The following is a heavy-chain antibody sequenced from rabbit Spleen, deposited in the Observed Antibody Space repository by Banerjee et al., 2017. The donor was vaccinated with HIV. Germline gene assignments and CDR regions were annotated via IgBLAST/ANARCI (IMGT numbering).Heavy chain of an antibody. Sequence: QEQLVESGGGLVKPGASLTLTCTASGFDLSSYYDMCWVRQAPGKGLEWIGCIDAVGSPNTYCARWAKGRFTISRTSSTTVTLQMTSLTAADTATYFCARDSGTSFSTYGMDLWAQGPWSPS. CDR3: ARDSGTSFSTYGMDL. V-gene: IGHV1S45*01. CDR2: IDAVGSPNT. J-gene: IGHJ6*01. D-gene: IGHD8-1*01. CDR1: GFDLSSYYD.